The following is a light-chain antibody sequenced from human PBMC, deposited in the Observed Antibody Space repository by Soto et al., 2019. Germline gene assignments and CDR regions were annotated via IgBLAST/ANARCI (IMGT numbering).Light chain of an antibody. V-gene: IGLV1-44*01. J-gene: IGLJ3*02. CDR3: AAWDDSLNGSNWV. CDR1: SSNIGSNT. CDR2: SDN. Sequence: QSVLTQPPSASGTPGQRVTISCSGSSSNIGSNTVNWYQQLPGTAPKLLIYSDNQRPSGVPDRFSGSKSGTSASLAISGLQTEDEADYYCAAWDDSLNGSNWVVGGGTKLTVL.